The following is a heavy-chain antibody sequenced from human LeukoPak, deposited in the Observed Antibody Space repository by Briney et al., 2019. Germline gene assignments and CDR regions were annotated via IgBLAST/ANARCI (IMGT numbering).Heavy chain of an antibody. CDR3: AAGWNGGPYDY. CDR1: GYRFTNYW. CDR2: IYPGDSDT. V-gene: IGHV5-51*01. D-gene: IGHD1-1*01. Sequence: GESLKISCQGSGYRFTNYWIGGVRQMPGKGPEWMAIIYPGDSDTRYSPSFQGRVTISADKSISTAYLQWSILKASDTAMYYCAAGWNGGPYDYWGQGILVTVSS. J-gene: IGHJ4*02.